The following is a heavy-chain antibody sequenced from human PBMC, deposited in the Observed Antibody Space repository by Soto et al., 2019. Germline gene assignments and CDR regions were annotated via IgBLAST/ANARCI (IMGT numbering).Heavy chain of an antibody. D-gene: IGHD2-15*01. CDR3: ARGLGYCSGGSCSVTNY. CDR2: INHSGST. J-gene: IGHJ4*02. Sequence: SETLSLTCAVYGGSFSGYYWSWIRQPPGKGLEWIGEINHSGSTNYNPSLKSRVTISVDTSKNQFSLKLSSVTAADTAVYYCARGLGYCSGGSCSVTNYWGQGTLVTVSS. V-gene: IGHV4-34*01. CDR1: GGSFSGYY.